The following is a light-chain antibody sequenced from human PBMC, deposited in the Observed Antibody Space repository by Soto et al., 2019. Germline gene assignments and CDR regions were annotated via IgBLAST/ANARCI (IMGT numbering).Light chain of an antibody. J-gene: IGKJ1*01. V-gene: IGKV1-5*03. CDR3: QQYSTFST. CDR2: ETS. CDR1: QRISPW. Sequence: DIQMTQSTSSLSASVGDRVTITCRASQRISPWLAWYHQKPGKAPTLLIYETSILESGVPSRFRGRGAGTEVTLTLVSVQPAEVGTYYCQQYSTFSTFGQGNK.